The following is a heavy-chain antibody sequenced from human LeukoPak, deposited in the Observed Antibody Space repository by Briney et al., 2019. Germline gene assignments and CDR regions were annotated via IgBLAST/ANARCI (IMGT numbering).Heavy chain of an antibody. D-gene: IGHD5-24*01. V-gene: IGHV3-21*01. J-gene: IGHJ6*03. CDR1: GFTFSSYS. Sequence: GGSLRLSCAASGFTFSSYSMNWVRQAPGKGLEWVSSISSSSSYIYYADSVKGRFTISRDNAKNSLYLQMNSLRAEDTAVYYCARRDGYNYLDYYYYMDVWAKGPRSPSP. CDR2: ISSSSSYI. CDR3: ARRDGYNYLDYYYYMDV.